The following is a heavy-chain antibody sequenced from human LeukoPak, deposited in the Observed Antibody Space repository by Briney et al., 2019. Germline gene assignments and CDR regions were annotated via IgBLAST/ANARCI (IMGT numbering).Heavy chain of an antibody. CDR1: GFTFNHHW. V-gene: IGHV3-7*03. CDR3: ARELWELDAFDI. Sequence: PGGSLRLSCAASGFTFNHHWMSWVRQAPRKGLEWVANIKQDESEEYYADSVKGRFTISGDNAKNSLYLQMNSLRPEDSAMYYCARELWELDAFDIWGQGTMVIVSS. D-gene: IGHD3-16*01. J-gene: IGHJ3*02. CDR2: IKQDESEE.